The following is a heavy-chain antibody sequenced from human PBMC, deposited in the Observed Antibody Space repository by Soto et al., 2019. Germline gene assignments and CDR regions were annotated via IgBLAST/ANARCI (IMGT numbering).Heavy chain of an antibody. Sequence: LETLSLTWTVSGGSGTTSWWSRIRQPTGKGLEWIGYIYFSGSTIYNPSLRSRATIALDTSKNQFSLRLSSLTAADTAVYYCARDEATMVRGIGNFDSWGQGTLVTVSS. D-gene: IGHD3-10*01. CDR2: IYFSGST. V-gene: IGHV4-59*02. J-gene: IGHJ4*02. CDR3: ARDEATMVRGIGNFDS. CDR1: GGSGTTSW.